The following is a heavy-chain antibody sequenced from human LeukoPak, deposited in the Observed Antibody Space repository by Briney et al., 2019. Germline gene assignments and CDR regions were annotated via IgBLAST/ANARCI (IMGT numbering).Heavy chain of an antibody. CDR1: GYTLTGYY. D-gene: IGHD4-23*01. CDR2: INPNSGGT. CDR3: ARGTGAVVPFDY. Sequence: ASVKVSCKASGYTLTGYYMHWVRQAPGQGLEWMGWINPNSGGTNYAQKFQGRVTMTRDTSISTAYMELSRLRSDDTAVYYCARGTGAVVPFDYWGQGTLVTVSS. J-gene: IGHJ4*02. V-gene: IGHV1-2*02.